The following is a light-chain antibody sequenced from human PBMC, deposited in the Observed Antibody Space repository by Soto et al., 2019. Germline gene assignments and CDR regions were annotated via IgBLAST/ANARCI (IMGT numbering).Light chain of an antibody. CDR3: QQYYSTPQP. CDR2: WAS. Sequence: DIVMTQSPDSLTVSLGERATINCKSSQSVLYSSDNKNYLAWYQQKPGQPAKMLIYWASTRESGVPDRFSGSGSGTDFTLTISSLQAEDVAVYYCQQYYSTPQPFGQLSKVDIK. J-gene: IGKJ1*01. CDR1: QSVLYSSDNKNY. V-gene: IGKV4-1*01.